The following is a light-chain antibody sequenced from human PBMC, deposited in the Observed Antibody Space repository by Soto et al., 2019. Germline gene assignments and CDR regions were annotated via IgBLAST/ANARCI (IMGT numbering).Light chain of an antibody. CDR2: EGS. CDR1: NSDVGSYNL. Sequence: QSALTQPASVSGSPGQSITISCTGTNSDVGSYNLVSWYQQHPGKAPKLLLYEGSKRPSGVSNRFSGSKSGNTASLTISGLQAEDEADYYCCSYAGSSTWVFGGGTKLTVL. CDR3: CSYAGSSTWV. V-gene: IGLV2-23*01. J-gene: IGLJ3*02.